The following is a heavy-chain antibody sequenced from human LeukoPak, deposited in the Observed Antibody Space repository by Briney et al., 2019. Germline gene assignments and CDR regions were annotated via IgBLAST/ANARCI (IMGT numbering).Heavy chain of an antibody. CDR3: AALLIAAAEYYFDY. J-gene: IGHJ4*02. CDR2: INPSGGST. V-gene: IGHV1-46*01. Sequence: ASVKVSCKASGYTFTSYYMHWVRQAPGQGLEWMGIINPSGGSTSYAQKFQGRVTITADKSTSTAYMELSSLRSEDTAVYYCAALLIAAAEYYFDYWGQGTLVTVSS. CDR1: GYTFTSYY. D-gene: IGHD6-13*01.